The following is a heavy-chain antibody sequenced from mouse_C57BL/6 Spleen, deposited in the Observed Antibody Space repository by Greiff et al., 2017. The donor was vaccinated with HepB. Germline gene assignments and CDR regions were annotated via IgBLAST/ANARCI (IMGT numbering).Heavy chain of an antibody. CDR3: ARAGAMIKDWYFDV. V-gene: IGHV1-54*01. D-gene: IGHD2-4*01. J-gene: IGHJ1*03. Sequence: QVQLQQSGAELVRPGTSVKVSCKASGYAFTNYLIEWVKQRPGQGLEWIGVINPGSGGTNYNEKFKGKATLTADKSSSTAYMQLSSLTSEDSAVYFCARAGAMIKDWYFDVWGTGTTVTVSS. CDR1: GYAFTNYL. CDR2: INPGSGGT.